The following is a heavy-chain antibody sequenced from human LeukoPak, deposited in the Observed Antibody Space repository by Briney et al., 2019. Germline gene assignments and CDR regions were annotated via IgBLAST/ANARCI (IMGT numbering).Heavy chain of an antibody. Sequence: GGSLQISCKCSGYIFTSYWIGWVRQVPGKGVEWMGIIYPGYSDTSYSPSFQGQVTISADKSISTAYLQWRSLKASDTAMYYCARGDGYTAAGDYWGQGTLVTVSS. J-gene: IGHJ4*02. V-gene: IGHV5-51*01. CDR2: IYPGYSDT. CDR3: ARGDGYTAAGDY. D-gene: IGHD5-24*01. CDR1: GYIFTSYW.